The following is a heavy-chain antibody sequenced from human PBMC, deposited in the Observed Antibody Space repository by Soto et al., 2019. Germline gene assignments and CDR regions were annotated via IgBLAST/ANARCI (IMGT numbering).Heavy chain of an antibody. D-gene: IGHD4-17*01. CDR3: ARRYGTLFDY. CDR2: IYYSGST. CDR1: VGSISSYY. J-gene: IGHJ4*02. Sequence: QVQLQESGPGLVKPSETLSLTCTVSVGSISSYYWSWIRQPPGKGLELIGYIYYSGSTNYNPSLKSRVTISVDTSKTQCSLKLSSVTAADTGVYYCARRYGTLFDYWGQGTLVTVYS. V-gene: IGHV4-59*08.